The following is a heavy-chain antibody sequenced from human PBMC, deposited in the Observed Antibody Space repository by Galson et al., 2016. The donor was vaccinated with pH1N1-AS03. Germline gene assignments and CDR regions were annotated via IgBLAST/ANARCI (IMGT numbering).Heavy chain of an antibody. J-gene: IGHJ6*02. CDR3: AGDEGFANGINV. CDR1: GFTFSDYH. Sequence: SLRLSCAASGFTFSDYHMGWIRQAPGKGLEWLSYISVASTAIYYADSVKGRFTISRDNARNSLYLQMNSLRPEDTAVYYCAGDEGFANGINVWGQGTTVTVSS. CDR2: ISVASTAI. D-gene: IGHD3-3*01. V-gene: IGHV3-11*04.